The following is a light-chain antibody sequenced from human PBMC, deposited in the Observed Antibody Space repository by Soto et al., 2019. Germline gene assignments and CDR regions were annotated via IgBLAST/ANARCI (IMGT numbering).Light chain of an antibody. J-gene: IGKJ4*01. CDR1: QSVDSR. Sequence: EVVLTQSPATLSVSPGEGATLSCKASQSVDSRLAWYQQKPGQAPRLLIEGASSRCTDITARFSVSGSGTEFTLTITSLQSEYFAVYYCQQYSKWPLAFGGGTRVEIK. CDR2: GAS. V-gene: IGKV3-15*01. CDR3: QQYSKWPLA.